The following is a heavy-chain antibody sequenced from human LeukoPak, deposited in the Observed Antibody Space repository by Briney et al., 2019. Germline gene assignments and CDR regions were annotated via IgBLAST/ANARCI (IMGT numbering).Heavy chain of an antibody. Sequence: SGGSLRLSCAASGFTFSSYGMHWVRQAPGKGLEWVAVISYDGSNKYYADSVKGRFTISRDNSKNTLYLQMNSLRAEDTAVYYCAKGPQQQLALLPFDYWGQGTLVTVSS. CDR2: ISYDGSNK. D-gene: IGHD6-13*01. CDR1: GFTFSSYG. V-gene: IGHV3-30*18. CDR3: AKGPQQQLALLPFDY. J-gene: IGHJ4*02.